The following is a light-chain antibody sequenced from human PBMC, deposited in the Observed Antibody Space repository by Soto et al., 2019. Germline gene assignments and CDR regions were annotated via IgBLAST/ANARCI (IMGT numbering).Light chain of an antibody. J-gene: IGKJ2*01. Sequence: ETVLTQSPGTLSLSPGERATLSCRASQSVVSSYLAWYQQIPGQPPRLLIYGASTRATGIPDTFSGSGSGTDFTLTISRLEPEDFVVYYCQQYGTAPYTFGQGTKVEIK. CDR2: GAS. CDR3: QQYGTAPYT. CDR1: QSVVSSY. V-gene: IGKV3-20*01.